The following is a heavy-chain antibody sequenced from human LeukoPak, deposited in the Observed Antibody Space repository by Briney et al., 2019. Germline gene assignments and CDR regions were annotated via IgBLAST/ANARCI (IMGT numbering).Heavy chain of an antibody. Sequence: EASVKVSCKASGYILTDYYMHWVRQAPGQGLEWMGIINPSDGGTSYAQNFQDRVTMTRDTSTSTVYMELSSLRSDDTAVYYCATGWNCGGDCYFYYYVMDVWGQGTTVTVSS. CDR3: ATGWNCGGDCYFYYYVMDV. CDR1: GYILTDYY. J-gene: IGHJ6*02. D-gene: IGHD2-21*02. CDR2: INPSDGGT. V-gene: IGHV1-46*01.